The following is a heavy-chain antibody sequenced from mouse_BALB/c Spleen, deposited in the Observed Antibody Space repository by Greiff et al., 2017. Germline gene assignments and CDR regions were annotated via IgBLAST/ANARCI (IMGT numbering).Heavy chain of an antibody. CDR1: GYSFTGYY. CDR3: ARGARATTAWFAY. Sequence: LVKTGASVKISCKASGYSFTGYYMHWVKQSHGKSLEWIGYISCYNGATSYNQKFKGKATFTVDTSSSTAYMQFNSLTSEDSAVYYGARGARATTAWFAYWGQGTLVTVSA. CDR2: ISCYNGAT. J-gene: IGHJ3*01. V-gene: IGHV1S34*01. D-gene: IGHD3-1*01.